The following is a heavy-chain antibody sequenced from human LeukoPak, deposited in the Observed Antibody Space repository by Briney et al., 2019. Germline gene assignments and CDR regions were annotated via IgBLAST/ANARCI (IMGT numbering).Heavy chain of an antibody. CDR3: AKDPQNYGSGSYPYY. CDR2: ISYDGSNK. V-gene: IGHV3-30*18. Sequence: GRSLRLSCAASGFTFSSYGMHWVRQAPGKGLEWVAVISYDGSNKYYADSVKGRFTISRDNSKNTLYLQMNSLRAEDTAVYYCAKDPQNYGSGSYPYYWGQGTLVTVSS. CDR1: GFTFSSYG. J-gene: IGHJ4*02. D-gene: IGHD3-10*01.